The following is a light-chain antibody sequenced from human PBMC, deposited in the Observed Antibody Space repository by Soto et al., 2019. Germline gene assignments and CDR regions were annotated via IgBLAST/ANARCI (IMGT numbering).Light chain of an antibody. J-gene: IGKJ2*01. CDR2: KAS. CDR3: QHYNSYLYT. V-gene: IGKV1-5*03. CDR1: QSISSW. Sequence: DIPMTQSPSTLSASVGDSVTITCRASQSISSWLAWYQQKPGKAPKLLIYKASSLESGVPSRFSGSGSGTEFTLTISSLQPDDFATYYCQHYNSYLYTFGQGTKLEIK.